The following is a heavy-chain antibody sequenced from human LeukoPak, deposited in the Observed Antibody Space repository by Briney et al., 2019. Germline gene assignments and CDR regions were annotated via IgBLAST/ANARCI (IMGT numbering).Heavy chain of an antibody. D-gene: IGHD2-2*01. Sequence: GGSLRLSCAASGFTFSSYSMNWVRQAPGKGLEWVSSISSSSSYIYYADSVKGRFTISRDNAKNSLYLQMNSLRAEDTAVYYCARDLGYCSSTSCYKNYWFDPWGQGTLVTVSS. CDR2: ISSSSSYI. V-gene: IGHV3-21*01. CDR1: GFTFSSYS. J-gene: IGHJ5*02. CDR3: ARDLGYCSSTSCYKNYWFDP.